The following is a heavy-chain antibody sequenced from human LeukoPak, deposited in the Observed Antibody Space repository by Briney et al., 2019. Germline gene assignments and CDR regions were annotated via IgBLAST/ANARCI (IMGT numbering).Heavy chain of an antibody. Sequence: GGSLRLSCAASGFTFDDYAMHWVRQAPGKGLEWVSLISGDGGSTYYADSVKGRFTISRDNSKNSLYLQMNSLRTEDTAMYYCAKDMGDIGYRRAAKLFDYWGQGTLVTVSS. CDR3: AKDMGDIGYRRAAKLFDY. V-gene: IGHV3-43*02. D-gene: IGHD2-15*01. J-gene: IGHJ4*02. CDR2: ISGDGGST. CDR1: GFTFDDYA.